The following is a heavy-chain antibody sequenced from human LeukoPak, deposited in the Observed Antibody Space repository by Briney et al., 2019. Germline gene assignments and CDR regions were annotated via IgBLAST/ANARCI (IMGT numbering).Heavy chain of an antibody. J-gene: IGHJ4*02. Sequence: GRSLRLSCAASGFTFDDYAMHWVRQAPGKGLEWVSGISWNSGSIGYADSVKGRFTISRDNAENSLYLQMNSLRAEDTALYYCAKGESGYYKYYFDYWGQGTLVTVSS. CDR2: ISWNSGSI. V-gene: IGHV3-9*01. CDR1: GFTFDDYA. CDR3: AKGESGYYKYYFDY. D-gene: IGHD3-22*01.